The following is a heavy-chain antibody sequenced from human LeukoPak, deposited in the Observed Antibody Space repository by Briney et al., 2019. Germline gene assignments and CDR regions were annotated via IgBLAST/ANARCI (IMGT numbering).Heavy chain of an antibody. V-gene: IGHV4-59*01. CDR1: GGSISSYY. CDR2: IYYSGST. J-gene: IGHJ4*02. Sequence: PSETLSLTCTVSGGSISSYYWSWIRQPPGKGLEWIGYIYYSGSTNYNPSLKSRVTISVDTSKNQFSLKLSSVTAADTAVYYCARIMRWELPLYYFDYWGQGTLVTVSS. CDR3: ARIMRWELPLYYFDY. D-gene: IGHD1-26*01.